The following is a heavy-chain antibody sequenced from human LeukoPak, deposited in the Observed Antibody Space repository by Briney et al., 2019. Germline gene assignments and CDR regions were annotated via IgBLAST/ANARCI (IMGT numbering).Heavy chain of an antibody. CDR2: IYDSGAT. D-gene: IGHD5-12*01. CDR3: ATHRRSGSGGSENAFEI. V-gene: IGHV4-39*01. CDR1: GDSTSSSTYY. J-gene: IGHJ3*02. Sequence: SETLSLTCTVSGDSTSSSTYYWDWIRQAPGKGLEWIGNIYDSGATHYNPSLKSRVTISGDTSKNQFSLKLNSVTAADTAIYYCATHRRSGSGGSENAFEIWGQGTMVTVSS.